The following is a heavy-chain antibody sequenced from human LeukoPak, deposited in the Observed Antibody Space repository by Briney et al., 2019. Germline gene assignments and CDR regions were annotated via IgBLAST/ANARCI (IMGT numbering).Heavy chain of an antibody. CDR3: ARELYYYDSSGYGARRGPDAFDI. J-gene: IGHJ3*02. CDR1: GGSISSSSYY. CDR2: IYDSDNT. Sequence: SETLSLTCTVSGGSISSSSYYWGWIRQPPGKGLEWIGSIYDSDNTYYTPSLKSRVTVSIDTSKNQFSLKLSSVTAADTAVYYCARELYYYDSSGYGARRGPDAFDIWGQGTMVTVSS. V-gene: IGHV4-39*07. D-gene: IGHD3-22*01.